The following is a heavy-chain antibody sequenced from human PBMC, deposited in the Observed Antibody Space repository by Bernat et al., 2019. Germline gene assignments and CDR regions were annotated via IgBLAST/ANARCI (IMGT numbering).Heavy chain of an antibody. CDR1: GFTFSGSA. D-gene: IGHD2-21*02. V-gene: IGHV3-73*02. CDR2: IRSKANSYAT. Sequence: EVQLVESGGGLVQPGGSLKLSCAASGFTFSGSAMHWVRQASGKGLGWVGRIRSKANSYATAYAASVKGRFTISRDDSKNTAYLQMNSLKTEDTAVYYCTGSVVVTAERYSGAFDIWGQGTMVTVSS. CDR3: TGSVVVTAERYSGAFDI. J-gene: IGHJ3*02.